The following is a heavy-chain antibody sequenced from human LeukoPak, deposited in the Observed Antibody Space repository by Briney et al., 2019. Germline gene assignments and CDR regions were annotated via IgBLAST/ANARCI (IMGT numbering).Heavy chain of an antibody. CDR2: INHSGST. Sequence: PSETLSLTCAVYGGSFSGYYWSWIRQPPGKGLERIGEINHSGSTNYNPSLKSRVTISVDTSKNQFSLKLSSVTAADTAVYYCARDAIAVAVDYWGQGTLVTVSS. D-gene: IGHD6-19*01. CDR3: ARDAIAVAVDY. V-gene: IGHV4-34*01. J-gene: IGHJ4*02. CDR1: GGSFSGYY.